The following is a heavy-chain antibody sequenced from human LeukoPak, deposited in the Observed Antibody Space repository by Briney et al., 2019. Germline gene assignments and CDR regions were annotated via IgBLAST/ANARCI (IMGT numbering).Heavy chain of an antibody. J-gene: IGHJ4*02. CDR3: ARENWVFDY. CDR1: GYSISSGYH. V-gene: IGHV4-38-2*02. Sequence: SETLYLTCVVSGYSISSGYHWSWIRQPPGEGLEWIGSVYRSGSTYYNPSLKSRVTISVDTSKNQISLKVRSVTAADTAVYYCARENWVFDYWGQGILVTVSS. CDR2: VYRSGST. D-gene: IGHD7-27*01.